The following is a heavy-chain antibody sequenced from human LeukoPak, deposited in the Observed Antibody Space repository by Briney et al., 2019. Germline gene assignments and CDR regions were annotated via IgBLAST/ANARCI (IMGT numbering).Heavy chain of an antibody. V-gene: IGHV3-7*04. CDR3: ARVDDILTGYPPFDY. D-gene: IGHD3-9*01. J-gene: IGHJ4*02. Sequence: AGGSLRLSCAASGFTFSSYWMSWVRQAPGKGLEWVANIKQDGSEKYYVDSVKGRFTISRDNAKNSLYLQMNSLRAEDTAVYYCARVDDILTGYPPFDYWGQGTLVTVSS. CDR1: GFTFSSYW. CDR2: IKQDGSEK.